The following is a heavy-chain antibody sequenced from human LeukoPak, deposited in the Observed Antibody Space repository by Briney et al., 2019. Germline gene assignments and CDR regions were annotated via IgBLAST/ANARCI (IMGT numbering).Heavy chain of an antibody. CDR1: RDTFTNKA. CDR3: ARDFNYGGNFDY. CDR2: IIPIFGTA. D-gene: IGHD4-23*01. J-gene: IGHJ4*02. V-gene: IGHV1-69*13. Sequence: RASVKVSCKASRDTFTNKAISWVRQAPGQGLEWMGGIIPIFGTANYAQKFQGRVTITADEFTSTAYMELSSLRAEDTAVYYCARDFNYGGNFDYWGQGTLVTVSS.